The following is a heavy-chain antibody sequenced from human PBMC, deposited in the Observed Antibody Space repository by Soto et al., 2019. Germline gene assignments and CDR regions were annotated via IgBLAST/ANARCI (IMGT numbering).Heavy chain of an antibody. CDR1: GFTFDDYA. V-gene: IGHV3-9*01. CDR2: ISWNSGSI. J-gene: IGHJ5*02. Sequence: GGSLRLSCAASGFTFDDYAMHWVRQAPGKGLEWVSGISWNSGSIGYADSVKGRFTISRDNAKNSLYLQMNSLRAEDTALYCCAKDSYYDSSGYLDAWGQGTLVTVSS. D-gene: IGHD3-22*01. CDR3: AKDSYYDSSGYLDA.